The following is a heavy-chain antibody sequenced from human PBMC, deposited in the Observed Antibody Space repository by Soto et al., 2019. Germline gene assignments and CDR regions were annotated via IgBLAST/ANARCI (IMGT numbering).Heavy chain of an antibody. CDR3: ARLVYDSSGYRPG. D-gene: IGHD3-22*01. J-gene: IGHJ4*02. V-gene: IGHV4-39*01. Sequence: SENRSLSCTVSGGSPSRSSHHVGWLRQPPGKGLEWIGSIYYSGSTYYNPSLKSRVTISVDASKNQFSLKLSSVTAADTAVYYCARLVYDSSGYRPGWGQGTLVTVS. CDR1: GGSPSRSSHH. CDR2: IYYSGST.